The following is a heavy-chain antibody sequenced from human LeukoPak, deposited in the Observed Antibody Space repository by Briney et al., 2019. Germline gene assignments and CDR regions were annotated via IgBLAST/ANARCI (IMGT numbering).Heavy chain of an antibody. CDR1: GYSISSGYY. CDR3: AKSNGYGLVDI. D-gene: IGHD3-10*01. CDR2: IYHSGST. Sequence: PSETLSLTCTVSGYSISSGYYWGWIRQPPGKGLEWMGSIYHSGSTYYNPSLKSRVTISVDTSKNHFSVKLSSLTAADTAVYYCAKSNGYGLVDIWGQGTMVTVSS. V-gene: IGHV4-38-2*02. J-gene: IGHJ3*02.